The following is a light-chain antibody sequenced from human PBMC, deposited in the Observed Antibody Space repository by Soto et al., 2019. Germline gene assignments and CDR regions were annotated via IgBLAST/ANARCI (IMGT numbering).Light chain of an antibody. Sequence: IVMTQTPLFSPVTLGQPASISCRSSQSLVYSDGDTYLSWLQQRPGQPPRLLIYRISNRFSGVTDIFRGSGAGTDFTLNICRVEADDVGVYYCMKAAQFPGTVGHGTKVQIK. CDR2: RIS. CDR3: MKAAQFPGT. J-gene: IGKJ1*01. CDR1: QSLVYSDGDTY. V-gene: IGKV2-24*01.